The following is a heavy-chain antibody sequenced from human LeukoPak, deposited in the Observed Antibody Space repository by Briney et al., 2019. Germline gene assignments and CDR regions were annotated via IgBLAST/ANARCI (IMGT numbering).Heavy chain of an antibody. CDR3: GKYIQTAVGANDY. Sequence: GGSLRLSCPASGFTFSSYPMNWVRQAPGKGLEWVSVISGSGGATFYGDSVQGRFTISRDNSRDTLYLQMSSLRAEDTAVYYCGKYIQTAVGANDYWGQGTLVTVSS. CDR1: GFTFSSYP. V-gene: IGHV3-23*01. J-gene: IGHJ4*02. D-gene: IGHD1-26*01. CDR2: ISGSGGAT.